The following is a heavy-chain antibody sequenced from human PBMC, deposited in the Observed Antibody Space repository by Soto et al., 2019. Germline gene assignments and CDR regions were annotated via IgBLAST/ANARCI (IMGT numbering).Heavy chain of an antibody. CDR3: AGYYPMIVVVIPGDYYGMDV. D-gene: IGHD3-22*01. CDR2: IIPIFGTA. J-gene: IGHJ6*02. CDR1: GGTFSSYA. Sequence: SVKVSCKASGGTFSSYAMSWVRQAPGQGLEWMGGIIPIFGTANYAQKFQGSVTITADKSTSTAYMELSSLRSEDTAVYYCAGYYPMIVVVIPGDYYGMDVWGQGATVTVSS. V-gene: IGHV1-69*06.